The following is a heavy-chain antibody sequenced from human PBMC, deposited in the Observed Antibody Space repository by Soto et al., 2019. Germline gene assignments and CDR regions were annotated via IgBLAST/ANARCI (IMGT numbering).Heavy chain of an antibody. Sequence: SVKVSCKASGGTFSSYAISWVRQAPGQGLEWMGGIIPIFGTANYAQKIQGRVTITADESTSTAYMELSSLRSEDTAVYYCARYSSSPPYYYYYGMDVWGQGTTVTVSS. J-gene: IGHJ6*02. CDR3: ARYSSSPPYYYYYGMDV. D-gene: IGHD6-6*01. CDR2: IIPIFGTA. CDR1: GGTFSSYA. V-gene: IGHV1-69*13.